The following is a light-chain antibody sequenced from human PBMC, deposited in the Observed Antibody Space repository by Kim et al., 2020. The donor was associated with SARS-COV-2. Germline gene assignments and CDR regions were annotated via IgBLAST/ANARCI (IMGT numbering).Light chain of an antibody. CDR1: NIGGKS. V-gene: IGLV3-21*01. CDR2: YAS. CDR3: QVWESRSDHAV. Sequence: SYELTQPPSVSVAPGKTAVITCGGNNIGGKSVNWYQQKSGQAPELVIFYASDRPSGIPERFSGSNSGNTATLTINRVEAGDEADYFCQVWESRSDHAVFGGGTQLTVL. J-gene: IGLJ2*01.